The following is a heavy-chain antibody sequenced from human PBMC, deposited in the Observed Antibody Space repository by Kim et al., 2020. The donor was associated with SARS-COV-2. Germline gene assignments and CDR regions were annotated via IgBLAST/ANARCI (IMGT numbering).Heavy chain of an antibody. D-gene: IGHD3-22*01. CDR2: NT. V-gene: IGHV1-3*01. CDR3: ARDASGSHDY. J-gene: IGHJ4*02. Sequence: NTKNYQKFHVRVTSTRDTSASTAYMELSSLRSEDTAVYYCARDASGSHDYWGQGTLVTVSS.